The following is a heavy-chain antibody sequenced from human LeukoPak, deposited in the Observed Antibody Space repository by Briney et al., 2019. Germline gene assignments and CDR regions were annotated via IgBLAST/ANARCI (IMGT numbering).Heavy chain of an antibody. CDR1: GGSINSYY. J-gene: IGHJ4*02. CDR3: ARHVSGWDGFGY. CDR2: IHSTGIT. V-gene: IGHV4-59*08. D-gene: IGHD6-19*01. Sequence: SETLSLTCAVSGGSINSYYWSWIRQPPGKRLEWIGYIHSTGITIYNPSLKSRVTISIDRSKNQFSLKLSSVTAADTAVYYCARHVSGWDGFGYWGQGTPVTVSS.